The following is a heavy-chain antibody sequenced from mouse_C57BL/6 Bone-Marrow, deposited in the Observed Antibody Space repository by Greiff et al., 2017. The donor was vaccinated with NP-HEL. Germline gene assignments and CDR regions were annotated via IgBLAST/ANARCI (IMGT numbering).Heavy chain of an antibody. CDR1: GYTFTDYE. J-gene: IGHJ2*01. CDR3: TRSGLTFDY. V-gene: IGHV1-15*01. D-gene: IGHD4-1*01. Sequence: QVQLKQSGAELVRPGASVTLSCKASGYTFTDYEMHWVKQTPVHGLEWIGAIDPETGGTAYNQKFKGKAILTADKSSSTAYMELRSLTSEDSAVYYCTRSGLTFDYWGQGTTLTVSS. CDR2: IDPETGGT.